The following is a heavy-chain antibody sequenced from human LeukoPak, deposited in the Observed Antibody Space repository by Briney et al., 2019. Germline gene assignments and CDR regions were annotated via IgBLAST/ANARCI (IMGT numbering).Heavy chain of an antibody. CDR3: ARGPRTGFCSGTSCQDWFDP. CDR1: GGSFSAYY. Sequence: SETLSLTCTVYGGSFSAYYWSWIRQPPGKGLEWIGDINDSGSINYNPSLESRVTLSLDTPKNQFSLRLTSVTAADTAVYYCARGPRTGFCSGTSCQDWFDPWGQGALVTVSS. D-gene: IGHD2-2*01. V-gene: IGHV4-34*01. CDR2: INDSGSI. J-gene: IGHJ5*02.